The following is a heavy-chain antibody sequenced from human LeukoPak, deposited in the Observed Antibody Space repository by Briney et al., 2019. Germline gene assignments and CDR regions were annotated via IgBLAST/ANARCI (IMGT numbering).Heavy chain of an antibody. CDR3: ARDDCSGESCYPSWLHP. CDR2: ISYDGRNK. V-gene: IGHV3-30*04. D-gene: IGHD2-15*01. CDR1: GFTFSSYA. J-gene: IGHJ5*02. Sequence: PGGALRLSCAASGFTFSSYAMNWVRQAPGKGGEGVALISYDGRNKNYADSVKGRFTISRDNSKNTVYVKMNSLRAEATAVYYCARDDCSGESCYPSWLHPWGPGTLVTLSS.